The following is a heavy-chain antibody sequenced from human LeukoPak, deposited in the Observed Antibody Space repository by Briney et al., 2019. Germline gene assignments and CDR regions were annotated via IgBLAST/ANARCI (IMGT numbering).Heavy chain of an antibody. CDR2: ISGSGGST. CDR3: AKEETDSGYDEEDFDY. D-gene: IGHD5-12*01. J-gene: IGHJ4*02. V-gene: IGHV3-23*01. CDR1: GFTFSSYG. Sequence: HAGGSLRLSCAASGFTFSSYGMSWVRQAPGKGLEWVSAISGSGGSTYYADSVKGRFTISRDNSKNTLYLQMNSLRADDTAVYYCAKEETDSGYDEEDFDYWGQGTLVTVSS.